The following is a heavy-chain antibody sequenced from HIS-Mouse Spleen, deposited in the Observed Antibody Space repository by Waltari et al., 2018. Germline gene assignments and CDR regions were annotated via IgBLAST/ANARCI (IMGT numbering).Heavy chain of an antibody. V-gene: IGHV4-34*01. D-gene: IGHD7-27*01. CDR1: GGSFSGYY. CDR2: INHSGST. Sequence: QVQLQQWGAGLLKPSETLSLTCAVYGGSFSGYYWSWIRQPPGKGLGWIGEINHSGSTNYHPSLKSRVTISVDTSKNQFSLKLSSVTAADTAVYYCARGLEGWGLGYWGQGTLVTVSS. J-gene: IGHJ4*02. CDR3: ARGLEGWGLGY.